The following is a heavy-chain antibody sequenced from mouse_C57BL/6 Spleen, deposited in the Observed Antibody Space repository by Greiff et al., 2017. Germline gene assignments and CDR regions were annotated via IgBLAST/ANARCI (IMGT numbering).Heavy chain of an antibody. D-gene: IGHD2-1*01. J-gene: IGHJ4*01. Sequence: QVQLQQPGTELVKPGASVKLSCKASGYTFTSYWVHWVKQRPGQGLEWIGNINPSNGGTNYNEKFKSKATLTVDKSSSTAYMQLSSLTSEDSAVYYCARSCGNSYAMDYWGQGTSVTVSS. CDR1: GYTFTSYW. CDR2: INPSNGGT. V-gene: IGHV1-53*01. CDR3: ARSCGNSYAMDY.